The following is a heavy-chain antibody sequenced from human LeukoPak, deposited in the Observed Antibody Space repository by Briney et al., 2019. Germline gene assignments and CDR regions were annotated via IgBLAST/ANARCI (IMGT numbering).Heavy chain of an antibody. CDR2: IKSKTDGGTT. D-gene: IGHD3-3*01. V-gene: IGHV3-15*01. CDR1: GFTFSNAW. J-gene: IGHJ4*02. Sequence: GGSLRLSCAASGFTFSNAWMSWVRQAPGKGLEWVGRIKSKTDGGTTDYAAPVKGRFTISRDDSKNTLYLQMNSLKTEDTAVYYCTVPYYDFWSGYYNGFWQIDYWGQGTLVTVSS. CDR3: TVPYYDFWSGYYNGFWQIDY.